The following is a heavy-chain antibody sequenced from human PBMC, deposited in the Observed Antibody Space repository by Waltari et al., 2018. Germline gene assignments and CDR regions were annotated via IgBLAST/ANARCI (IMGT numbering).Heavy chain of an antibody. J-gene: IGHJ6*03. D-gene: IGHD3-3*01. CDR3: ARDIFAVDFQSYYMDV. Sequence: QLQLQESGPGLVKPSETLSLTGTVSGGSISSGSYYWGWIRQPPGKGLEWIGSIYYSGSTYSNPSLKSRVTISVDTSKNQFYLKLTSVTAADTAVYYCARDIFAVDFQSYYMDVWGKGTTVTISS. CDR1: GGSISSGSYY. V-gene: IGHV4-39*07. CDR2: IYYSGST.